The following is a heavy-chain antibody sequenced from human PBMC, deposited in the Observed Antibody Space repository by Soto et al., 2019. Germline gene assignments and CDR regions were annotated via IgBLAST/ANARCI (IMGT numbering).Heavy chain of an antibody. CDR2: ISPTSTYI. Sequence: GGSLRLSCAASGFTFSDYYMSWVRQAPGKGLEWLSYISPTSTYIVYADSVRGRFTISRDNAENSLFLQMSSLRVEDTAVYYCTSAERGKTGTRIWGQGTLVTVSS. J-gene: IGHJ4*02. V-gene: IGHV3-11*06. D-gene: IGHD1-1*01. CDR3: TSAERGKTGTRI. CDR1: GFTFSDYY.